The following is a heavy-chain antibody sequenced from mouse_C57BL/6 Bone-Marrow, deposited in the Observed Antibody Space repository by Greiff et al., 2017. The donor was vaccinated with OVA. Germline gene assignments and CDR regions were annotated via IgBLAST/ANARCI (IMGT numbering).Heavy chain of an antibody. J-gene: IGHJ1*03. V-gene: IGHV1-26*01. CDR3: ARPYYYGSSYCYWYFDV. CDR2: INPNNGGT. D-gene: IGHD1-1*01. Sequence: VQLQQSGPELVKPGASVKISCKASGYTFTDYYMNWVKQSHGKSLEWIGDINPNNGGTSYNQKFKGKATLTVDKSSSTAYMELRSLTSEDSAVYYCARPYYYGSSYCYWYFDVWGTGTTVTVSS. CDR1: GYTFTDYY.